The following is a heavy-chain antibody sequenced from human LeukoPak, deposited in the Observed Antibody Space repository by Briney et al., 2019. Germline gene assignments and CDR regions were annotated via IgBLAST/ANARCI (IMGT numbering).Heavy chain of an antibody. CDR3: ASFPQDAIFGYDFDY. CDR2: IKQDGGEK. CDR1: GLTFSSYW. J-gene: IGHJ4*02. V-gene: IGHV3-7*01. Sequence: PGGSLRLSCAASGLTFSSYWMSWVRQAPGKGLEWVANIKQDGGEKYYVDSVKGRFTISRDNAKNSLYLQMNSLRAEDTAVYYCASFPQDAIFGYDFDYWGQGTLVTVSS. D-gene: IGHD3-3*02.